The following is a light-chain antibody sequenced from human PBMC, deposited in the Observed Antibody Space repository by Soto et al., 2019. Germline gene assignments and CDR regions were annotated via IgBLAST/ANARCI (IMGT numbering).Light chain of an antibody. V-gene: IGKV3-15*01. CDR3: QQYNNWPPT. CDR2: GAS. CDR1: QSVSSN. Sequence: EIVMTQSPATLSVSPGERATLSCRASQSVSSNLAWYQQKPGQAPRLLIYGASTRATGIPARFSGSRAGTEFTLTNSSLQSEDFAVYYGQQYNNWPPTFGQGTRLEIK. J-gene: IGKJ5*01.